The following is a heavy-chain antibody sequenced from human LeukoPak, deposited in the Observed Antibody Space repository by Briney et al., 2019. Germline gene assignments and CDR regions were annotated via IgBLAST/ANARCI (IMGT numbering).Heavy chain of an antibody. CDR1: GGSISSGGYS. CDR3: ARCPAAAGLQDPYYYYGMDV. J-gene: IGHJ6*02. V-gene: IGHV4-30-2*01. Sequence: KTSETLSLTCAVSGGSISSGGYSWSWIRQPPGKGLEWIGYIYHSGSTYYNPSLKSRVTISVDRSKNQFSLKLSSVTAADTAVYYCARCPAAAGLQDPYYYYGMDVWGQGTTVTVSS. D-gene: IGHD6-13*01. CDR2: IYHSGST.